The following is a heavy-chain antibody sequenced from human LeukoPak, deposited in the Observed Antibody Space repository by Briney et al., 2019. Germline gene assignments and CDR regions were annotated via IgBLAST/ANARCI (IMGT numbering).Heavy chain of an antibody. CDR1: GFIFSSYW. D-gene: IGHD2-15*01. Sequence: GGSLRLSCAASGFIFSSYWVTWVRQAPGKGLEWVSYISSSSSTIYYADSVKGRFTISRDNAKNSLYLQMNSLRAEDTAVYYCARDGYCSGSSCYSTTDYWGQGTLVTVSS. CDR2: ISSSSSTI. J-gene: IGHJ4*02. CDR3: ARDGYCSGSSCYSTTDY. V-gene: IGHV3-48*04.